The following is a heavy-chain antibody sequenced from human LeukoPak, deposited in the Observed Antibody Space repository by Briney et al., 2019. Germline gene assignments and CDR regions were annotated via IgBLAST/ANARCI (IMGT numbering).Heavy chain of an antibody. J-gene: IGHJ4*02. D-gene: IGHD3-22*01. CDR1: GGSISSSSYY. Sequence: SETLSLTCSVSGGSISSSSYYWGWIRQPPGKGLEWIGSIYYSGSTDYNPSLKSRVTISVDTSKNQFSLKLSSVTAADTAVYYCAARGRGRYYDSSGYYSLGYWGQGTLVTVSS. V-gene: IGHV4-39*01. CDR3: AARGRGRYYDSSGYYSLGY. CDR2: IYYSGST.